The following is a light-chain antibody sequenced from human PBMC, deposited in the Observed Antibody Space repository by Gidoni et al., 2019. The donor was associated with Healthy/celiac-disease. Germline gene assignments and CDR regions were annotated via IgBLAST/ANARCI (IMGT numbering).Light chain of an antibody. V-gene: IGKV3-20*01. CDR3: QHFGN. CDR2: GAS. J-gene: IGKJ4*01. CDR1: QSISSSQ. Sequence: EIVLTQSPGTLSLSPGQSATLSCRASQSISSSQLAWYQQKPGPAPRPLLYGASSRATGIPDRFSGSGSGTDFTLPISRLEPEDFAVYYCQHFGNFGGGTKVE.